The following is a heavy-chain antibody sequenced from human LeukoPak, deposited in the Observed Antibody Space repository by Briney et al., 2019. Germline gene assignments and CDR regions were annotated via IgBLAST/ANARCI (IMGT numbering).Heavy chain of an antibody. D-gene: IGHD4-17*01. CDR2: INHSGST. Sequence: PSETLSLTCAVYGGSFSGYYWSWIRQPPGKGLEWIGEINHSGSTNYNPSLKSRVTISVDTSKNQFSLKLSSVTAADTAVYYCARGDYGDPIDYWGQGTLVTVSS. CDR3: ARGDYGDPIDY. J-gene: IGHJ4*02. V-gene: IGHV4-34*01. CDR1: GGSFSGYY.